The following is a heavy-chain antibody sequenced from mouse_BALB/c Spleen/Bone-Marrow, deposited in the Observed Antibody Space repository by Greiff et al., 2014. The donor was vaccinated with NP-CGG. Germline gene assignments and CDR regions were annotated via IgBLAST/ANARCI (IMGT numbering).Heavy chain of an antibody. Sequence: VKLMESGPGLVQPSQSLSITCTVSGFSLTSYGVHWVRQSPGKGLEWLGVIWSGGSTDYNAAFISRLSISKDNSKSQVFFKMNSLQANDTAIYYCARVSFAYWGQGTLVTVSA. V-gene: IGHV2-2*02. CDR1: GFSLTSYG. J-gene: IGHJ3*01. CDR2: IWSGGST. CDR3: ARVSFAY.